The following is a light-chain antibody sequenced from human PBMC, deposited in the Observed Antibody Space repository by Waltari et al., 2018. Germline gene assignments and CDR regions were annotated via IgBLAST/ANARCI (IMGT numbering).Light chain of an antibody. J-gene: IGLJ3*02. CDR2: YKPDSDQ. CDR3: MILHNNAVV. CDR1: RDIDCGIYK. V-gene: IGLV5-45*01. Sequence: QAVLTQPASLSASPGASARPTCTLPRDIDCGIYKIYRYHQRPGIPPRLLVKYKPDSDQRQGSGVPSRFSGSKDTSANAHILLISGLQSEDEADYYCMILHNNAVVFGGGTKLTVL.